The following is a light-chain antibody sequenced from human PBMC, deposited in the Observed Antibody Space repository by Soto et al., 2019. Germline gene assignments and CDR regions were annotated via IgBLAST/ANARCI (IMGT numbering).Light chain of an antibody. CDR2: EVS. Sequence: QSVLTQPPSVSGSPGQSVAISCTGTSSDVGSYNRVSWYQQPPGAAPKLMIYEVSNRPSGVPDRFSGSKSGSTASLTISGLQAEDEADYYCNSYTGSSNYVFGTGTKVTVL. CDR1: SSDVGSYNR. J-gene: IGLJ1*01. V-gene: IGLV2-18*02. CDR3: NSYTGSSNYV.